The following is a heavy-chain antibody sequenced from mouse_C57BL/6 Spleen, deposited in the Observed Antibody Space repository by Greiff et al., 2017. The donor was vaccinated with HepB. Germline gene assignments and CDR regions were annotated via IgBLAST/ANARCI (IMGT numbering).Heavy chain of an antibody. CDR3: AREGVYDYDCAWFAY. J-gene: IGHJ3*01. D-gene: IGHD2-4*01. Sequence: VKLQQPGAELVKPGASVKMSCKASGYTFTSYWITGVKQRPGQGLEWIGDIYPGSGSTNYNEKFKSKATLTVDTASSTAYMQLSRLTSEDSAVYYCAREGVYDYDCAWFAYWCQVTLVIVSA. CDR1: GYTFTSYW. V-gene: IGHV1-55*01. CDR2: IYPGSGST.